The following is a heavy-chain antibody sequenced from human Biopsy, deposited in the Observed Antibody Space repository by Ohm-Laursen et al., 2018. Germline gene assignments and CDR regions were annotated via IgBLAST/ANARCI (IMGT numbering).Heavy chain of an antibody. CDR3: ATPFQYYDSWGGYPPFDH. Sequence: SGKASCKASGGTFSDYAISWGRQAPGEGLEWMGGIIAVSGLVNYAPKFQGRVSITADKSTTTAYMELSNLKSEDTAVYYCATPFQYYDSWGGYPPFDHWGQGTLVTVSS. J-gene: IGHJ4*02. V-gene: IGHV1-69*17. CDR2: IIAVSGLV. CDR1: GGTFSDYA. D-gene: IGHD3-3*01.